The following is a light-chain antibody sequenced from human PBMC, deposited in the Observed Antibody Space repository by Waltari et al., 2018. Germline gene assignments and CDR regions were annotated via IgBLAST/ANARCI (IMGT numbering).Light chain of an antibody. V-gene: IGKV3-20*01. CDR3: QQYGSSPYT. Sequence: EIVLTQSPGTLSLSPGDRATLSCRASQSVRSTYLAWYQQKPGQAPRLLIYGASSRATGIPDRFRGSGSGTDFTLTISRLEPEDFVVYYCQQYGSSPYTFGQGTKLEIK. CDR2: GAS. J-gene: IGKJ2*01. CDR1: QSVRSTY.